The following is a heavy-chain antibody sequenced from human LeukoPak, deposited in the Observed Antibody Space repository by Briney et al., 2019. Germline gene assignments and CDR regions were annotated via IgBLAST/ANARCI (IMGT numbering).Heavy chain of an antibody. V-gene: IGHV4-39*01. CDR3: AGPYASWIPIGN. CDR2: IYYSGST. CDR1: GGSISSSSYY. D-gene: IGHD5-12*01. J-gene: IGHJ4*02. Sequence: SKTLSLTCTVSGGSISSSSYYWGWIRQPPGKGLEWIGSIYYSGSTYYNPSLKSRVTISVDTSKNQFSLKLSSVTAADTAVYYCAGPYASWIPIGNWGQGTLVTVSS.